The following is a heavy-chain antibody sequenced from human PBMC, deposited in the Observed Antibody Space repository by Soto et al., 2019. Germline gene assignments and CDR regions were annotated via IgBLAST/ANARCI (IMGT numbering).Heavy chain of an antibody. J-gene: IGHJ6*04. CDR1: GDSVSSTSAA. CDR2: TFYRSKWYY. Sequence: SQTLSLTCAISGDSVSSTSAAWNWIRQSPSRGLEWLGRTFYRSKWYYDYAVSVKSRITINPDTSKNQFSLQLNSVTPEDAAVYSCSRRLKLGADYYGRDVWGKGSRVSV. D-gene: IGHD1-26*01. V-gene: IGHV6-1*01. CDR3: SRRLKLGADYYGRDV.